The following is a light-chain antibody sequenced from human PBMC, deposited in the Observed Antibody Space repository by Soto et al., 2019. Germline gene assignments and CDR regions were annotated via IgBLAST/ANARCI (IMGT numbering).Light chain of an antibody. CDR3: AAWDDSLSGVV. V-gene: IGLV1-47*02. Sequence: QPVLTQPPSASGTPGQRVTISCFGSSSNIGKNFVYWYQQLPRTAPTLLMYSNNQRLSGVSDRFSGSKSGTSASLAISGLRSEDEADYFCAAWDDSLSGVVFGGGTKLTVL. J-gene: IGLJ3*02. CDR2: SNN. CDR1: SSNIGKNF.